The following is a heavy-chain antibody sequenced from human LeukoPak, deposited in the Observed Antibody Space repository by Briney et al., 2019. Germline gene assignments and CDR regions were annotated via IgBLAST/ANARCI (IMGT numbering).Heavy chain of an antibody. D-gene: IGHD3-3*01. CDR1: GGAFRGYY. CDR2: INHSGST. J-gene: IGHJ4*02. V-gene: IGHV4-34*01. CDR3: ARGSYYVFWSPNYYFDY. Sequence: PSETLSLTCAVYGGAFRGYYWSWIRQPPGKGLVWIGEINHSGSTNYNPSLESRVTITVDTSKNQFSLKLSSVTAADTAVYYCARGSYYVFWSPNYYFDYWGQGTLVTVSS.